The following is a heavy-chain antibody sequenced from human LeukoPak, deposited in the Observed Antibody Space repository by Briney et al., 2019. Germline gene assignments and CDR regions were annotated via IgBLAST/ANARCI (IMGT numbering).Heavy chain of an antibody. CDR2: IYYSGST. J-gene: IGHJ5*02. CDR3: ARDEYSRSWYWFDP. Sequence: SETLSLTCTVSGGSISSGDYYWSWIRQPPGKGLEWIGYIYYSGSTNYNPSLKSRVTISVDTSKNQFSLKLSSVTAADTAVYYCARDEYSRSWYWFDPWGQGTLVTVSS. D-gene: IGHD6-13*01. CDR1: GGSISSGDYY. V-gene: IGHV4-61*08.